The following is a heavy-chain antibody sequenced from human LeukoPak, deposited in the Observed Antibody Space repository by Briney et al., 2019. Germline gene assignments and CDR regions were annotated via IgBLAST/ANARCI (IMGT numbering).Heavy chain of an antibody. CDR1: GFTFSSNS. Sequence: GGSLRLPCAASGFTFSSNSMNWVRQVPGKGLEWVSSISSTSSNTYYADSVKGRFTISRDNAKNSLYLQMNSLRAEDTAVYYCAKGGSTVPYYYMDVWGKGTTVTVSS. D-gene: IGHD2-2*01. CDR3: AKGGSTVPYYYMDV. J-gene: IGHJ6*03. CDR2: ISSTSSNT. V-gene: IGHV3-21*01.